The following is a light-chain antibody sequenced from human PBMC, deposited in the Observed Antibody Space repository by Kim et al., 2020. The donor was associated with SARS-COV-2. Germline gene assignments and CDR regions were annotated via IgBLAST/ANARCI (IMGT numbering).Light chain of an antibody. V-gene: IGLV10-54*01. CDR2: RND. Sequence: SPTATLTCTGNRNNVGNQGAAWLQQHQAHPPKLLSYRNDNRPSGISERLSASRSGNTASLTITGLQPEDEADYYCSAWDSSLSAWVFGGGTQLTVL. J-gene: IGLJ3*02. CDR1: RNNVGNQG. CDR3: SAWDSSLSAWV.